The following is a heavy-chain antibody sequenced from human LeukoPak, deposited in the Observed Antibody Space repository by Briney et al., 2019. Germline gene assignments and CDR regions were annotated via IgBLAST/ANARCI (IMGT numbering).Heavy chain of an antibody. Sequence: PGGSLRLSCAASGFSLSTYALSWVRQAPGGGLEWVAAISGSGDKTYHADSVKGRFTISKDNSENRLSLQMDSLRAEDMAVYFCAKDTTAWWYHRAYMNVWGKGTTVTVSS. CDR3: AKDTTAWWYHRAYMNV. CDR2: ISGSGDKT. V-gene: IGHV3-23*01. D-gene: IGHD2-15*01. CDR1: GFSLSTYA. J-gene: IGHJ6*03.